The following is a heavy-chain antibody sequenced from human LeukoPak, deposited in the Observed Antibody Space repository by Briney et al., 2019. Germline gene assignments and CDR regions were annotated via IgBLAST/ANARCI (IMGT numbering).Heavy chain of an antibody. CDR1: GFTFSSYA. V-gene: IGHV3-30*04. CDR3: ARAPGNTVTSIDY. D-gene: IGHD4-17*01. J-gene: IGHJ4*02. CDR2: ISYDGSNK. Sequence: PGGSLRLSCAASGFTFSSYAMHWVRQAPGKGLEWVAVISYDGSNKYYADSVKGRFTISRDNSKNTLYLQMNSLRAEDTAVYYCARAPGNTVTSIDYWGQGTLVTVSS.